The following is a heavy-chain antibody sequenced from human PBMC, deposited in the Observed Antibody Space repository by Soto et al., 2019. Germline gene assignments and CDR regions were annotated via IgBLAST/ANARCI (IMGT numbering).Heavy chain of an antibody. CDR1: GYSFTSYA. CDR3: ARVRGATASRELDS. D-gene: IGHD1-26*01. V-gene: IGHV1-18*01. J-gene: IGHJ4*02. Sequence: QVQLVQSGAEVKKPGASVKVSCKASGYSFTSYALTWVRQAPGQGLEWMGWISAYNGDTNYSQRLQGRVTMTTDTSTTTAYMELRSLTSDDTAVYYCARVRGATASRELDSWGQGTLVTVSS. CDR2: ISAYNGDT.